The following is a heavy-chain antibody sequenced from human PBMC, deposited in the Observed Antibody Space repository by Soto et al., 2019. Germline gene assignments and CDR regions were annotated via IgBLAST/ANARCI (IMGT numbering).Heavy chain of an antibody. CDR1: ESTFGNNG. CDR3: ATAEVDY. V-gene: IGHV3-74*01. J-gene: IGHJ4*02. Sequence: EVQLVESGGGLVQPGGTLSFPGAASESTFGNNGIPWHRQAPGTGLEWVSRMNSDGRITNYADSVKGRFTVSRDNAKNTLYLQMNSLRAEDTAVYYCATAEVDYWGPGTLVTVSS. CDR2: MNSDGRIT.